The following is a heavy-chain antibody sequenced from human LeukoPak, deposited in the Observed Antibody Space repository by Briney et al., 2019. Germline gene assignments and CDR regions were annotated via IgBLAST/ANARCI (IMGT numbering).Heavy chain of an antibody. CDR2: IIPILDVT. V-gene: IGHV1-69*04. CDR1: GGTFTNYA. CDR3: VRGGGVDILTGFQY. Sequence: SAKVSCKASGGTFTNYAINWVRQAPGQGLEWMGRIIPILDVTNYAQKFQGRVTITADHSTSTASMELSSLRSEDTGVYYCVRGGGVDILTGFQYWGQGTLVTVSS. D-gene: IGHD3-9*01. J-gene: IGHJ4*02.